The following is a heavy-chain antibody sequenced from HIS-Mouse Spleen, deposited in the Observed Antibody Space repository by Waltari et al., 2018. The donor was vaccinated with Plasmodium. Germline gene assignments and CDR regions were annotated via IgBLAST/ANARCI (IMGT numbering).Heavy chain of an antibody. Sequence: QVQLVQSGAAVKTPGDSVKVSCKASGSTFTGSSMHWVRQAPGQGLEWMGWINPNSGGTNYAQKFQGRVTMTRDTSISTAYMELSRLRSDDTAVYYCAVGRWLQPRDYWGQGTLVTVSS. CDR3: AVGRWLQPRDY. V-gene: IGHV1-2*02. CDR2: INPNSGGT. J-gene: IGHJ4*02. D-gene: IGHD5-12*01. CDR1: GSTFTGSS.